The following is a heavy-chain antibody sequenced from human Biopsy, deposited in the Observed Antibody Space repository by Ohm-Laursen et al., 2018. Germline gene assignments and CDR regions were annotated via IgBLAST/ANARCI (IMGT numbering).Heavy chain of an antibody. CDR2: RFHSGSP. J-gene: IGHJ4*02. D-gene: IGHD3/OR15-3a*01. Sequence: SETLSLTCTVSGGSITADFRTWIRQTPGERLEWIGYRFHSGSPMYNPSLKSRVTISVDTSKSQFSLTLTSVTAADTAVYYCVRLNRRGNIIFFDYWGRGTLVTVSS. CDR3: VRLNRRGNIIFFDY. V-gene: IGHV4-59*08. CDR1: GGSITADF.